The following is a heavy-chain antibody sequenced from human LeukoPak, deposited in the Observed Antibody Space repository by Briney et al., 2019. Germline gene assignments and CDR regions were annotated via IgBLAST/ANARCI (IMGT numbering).Heavy chain of an antibody. CDR1: GFTFSSYE. CDR2: ISSSGSTI. J-gene: IGHJ4*02. Sequence: GGSLRLSCAASGFTFSSYEMNWVRQAPGKGLEWVSYISSSGSTIYYADSVKGRFTISRDNAKNSLYLQMNSMRAEATAVYYCARDFTGYFDYWGQGTLVTVSS. CDR3: ARDFTGYFDY. V-gene: IGHV3-48*03. D-gene: IGHD3-16*01.